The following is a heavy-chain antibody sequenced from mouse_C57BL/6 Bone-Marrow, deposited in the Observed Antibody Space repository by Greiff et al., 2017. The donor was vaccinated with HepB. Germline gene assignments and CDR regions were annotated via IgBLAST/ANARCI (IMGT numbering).Heavy chain of an antibody. Sequence: VQLQESGAELVRPGASVKLSCKASGYTFTDYYINWVKQRPGQGLEWIARIYPGSGNTYYNEKFKGKATLTAEKSSSTAYMQLSSLTSEDSAVYFCARGSTRGYFYVWGTGTTVTASS. D-gene: IGHD3-3*01. CDR3: ARGSTRGYFYV. CDR2: IYPGSGNT. CDR1: GYTFTDYY. J-gene: IGHJ1*03. V-gene: IGHV1-76*01.